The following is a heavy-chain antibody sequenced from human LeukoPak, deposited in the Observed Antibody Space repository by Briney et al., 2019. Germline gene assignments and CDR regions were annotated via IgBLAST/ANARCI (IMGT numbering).Heavy chain of an antibody. Sequence: SETLSLTCTVSGGSISSYYWSWIRQPPGKGLEWIGYIYYSGSTNYNPSLESRVTISVDTSKNQFSLKLSSVTAADTAVYYCARDQDWDLQSLRYFDYWGQGTLVTVSS. CDR1: GGSISSYY. CDR2: IYYSGST. J-gene: IGHJ4*02. D-gene: IGHD1-26*01. V-gene: IGHV4-59*01. CDR3: ARDQDWDLQSLRYFDY.